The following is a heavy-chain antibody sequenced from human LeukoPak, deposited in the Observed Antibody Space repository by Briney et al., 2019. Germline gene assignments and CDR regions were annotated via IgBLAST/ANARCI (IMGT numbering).Heavy chain of an antibody. J-gene: IGHJ5*02. D-gene: IGHD3-16*01. Sequence: ASVKVSCKASGYTFTGYYVHWVRQAPGQGLEWMGWINSNSGGTNYAQKFQGRVTVTRDTSISTTSMELSSLRSDDTAVYFCARGGTYNWFDPWGQGTLVTVSS. CDR3: ARGGTYNWFDP. CDR1: GYTFTGYY. V-gene: IGHV1-2*02. CDR2: INSNSGGT.